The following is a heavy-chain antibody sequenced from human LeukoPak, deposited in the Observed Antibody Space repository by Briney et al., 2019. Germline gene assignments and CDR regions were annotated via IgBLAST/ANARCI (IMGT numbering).Heavy chain of an antibody. CDR3: ARVRDSGYDSGYYYYMDV. CDR1: GFTFSSYS. V-gene: IGHV3-21*01. CDR2: ISSSSSYI. D-gene: IGHD5-12*01. J-gene: IGHJ6*03. Sequence: PGGSLRLSCAASGFTFSSYSMNWVRQAPGKGLEWVSSISSSSSYIYYADSVKGRFTISRDNAKNSLYLQMNSLRAEDTAVYYYARVRDSGYDSGYYYYMDVWGKGATVTVSS.